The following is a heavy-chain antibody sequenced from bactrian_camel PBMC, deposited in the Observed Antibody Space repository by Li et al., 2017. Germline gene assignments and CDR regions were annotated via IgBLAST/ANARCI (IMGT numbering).Heavy chain of an antibody. Sequence: VQLVESGGGSVQAGGSLRHSCGYTYTERYCLGWFRQAPGKEREAVTAIDSGGTTVYADSMKGRFTISFDNAKNTLFLQMRRLKPEDTAVYRCAALSAPAVSPPRDCTGGYWPDEFDHWGQGTQVTVS. CDR3: AALSAPAVSPPRDCTGGYWPDEFDH. CDR2: IDSGGTT. D-gene: IGHD2*01. J-gene: IGHJ4*01. CDR1: YTERYC. V-gene: IGHV3S55*01.